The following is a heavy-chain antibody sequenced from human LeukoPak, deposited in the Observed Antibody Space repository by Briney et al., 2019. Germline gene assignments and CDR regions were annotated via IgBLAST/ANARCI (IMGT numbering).Heavy chain of an antibody. V-gene: IGHV3-48*03. D-gene: IGHD3-3*01. CDR2: ISVSGSTT. CDR1: GFTFNTYE. J-gene: IGHJ4*02. Sequence: GGSLRLSCAASGFTFNTYEMKWVRQAPGEGLGWVSYISVSGSTTYYADSVKGRLTISRDNARNLLFLQMNTLRAEDTATYYCVRGWSGGCWGQGTLVTVSS. CDR3: VRGWSGGC.